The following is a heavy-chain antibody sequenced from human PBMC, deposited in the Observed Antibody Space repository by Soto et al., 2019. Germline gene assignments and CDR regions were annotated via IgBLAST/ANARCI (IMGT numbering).Heavy chain of an antibody. CDR2: IIPIFGTA. CDR3: ASARGTTVVTLRFDY. D-gene: IGHD4-17*01. CDR1: GGTFSSYA. V-gene: IGHV1-69*01. J-gene: IGHJ4*02. Sequence: QVQLVQSGAEVKKPGSSVKVSCKASGGTFSSYAISWVRQAPGQGLEGMGGIIPIFGTAYYAQKFQGRETITADESTSTAYMELSSLRSEDTAVYYFASARGTTVVTLRFDYWGQGTLVTGSS.